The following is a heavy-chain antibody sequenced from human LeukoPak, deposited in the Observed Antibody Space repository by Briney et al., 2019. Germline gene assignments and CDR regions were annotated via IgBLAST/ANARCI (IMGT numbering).Heavy chain of an antibody. Sequence: PGGSLTLSCAAAGFTLSSYAMRWVRPAPGKGREWVSATSGGIGSTYYADSGKGRFTIARDTSKNTLYLQVDRPQATEPSVYICAKERQTYYYGSGSYYPRYLDYWRQGTVVTVRS. CDR1: GFTLSSYA. J-gene: IGHJ4*02. D-gene: IGHD3-10*01. CDR3: AKERQTYYYGSGSYYPRYLDY. CDR2: TSGGIGST. V-gene: IGHV3-23*01.